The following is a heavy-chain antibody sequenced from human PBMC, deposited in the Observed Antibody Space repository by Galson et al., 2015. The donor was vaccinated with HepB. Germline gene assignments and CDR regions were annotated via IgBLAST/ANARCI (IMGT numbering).Heavy chain of an antibody. CDR1: GYTFTSYG. D-gene: IGHD6-13*01. CDR2: ISAYNGNT. Sequence: SVKVSCKASGYTFTSYGISWVRQAPGQGLEWMGWISAYNGNTNYAQKLQGRVTMTTDTSTSTAYMELRSLRSDDTAVYYCARWLPTTLIAAAGDNWFDPWGQGTLVTVSS. J-gene: IGHJ5*02. CDR3: ARWLPTTLIAAAGDNWFDP. V-gene: IGHV1-18*01.